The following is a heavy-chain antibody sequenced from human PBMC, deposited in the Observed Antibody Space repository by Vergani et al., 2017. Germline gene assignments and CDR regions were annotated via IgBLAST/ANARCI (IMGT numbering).Heavy chain of an antibody. V-gene: IGHV1-58*01. Sequence: QMQLVQSGPEVKKPGTSVTVSCKASGFTFTSSAVQWVRQARGQRLEWIGWIVVGSGNTNYAQKFQERVTITRDMSTSTAYMELSSLRSEDTAVYYCAAVAATQILLYGMDVWGQGTTVTVSS. D-gene: IGHD2-15*01. CDR2: IVVGSGNT. J-gene: IGHJ6*02. CDR1: GFTFTSSA. CDR3: AAVAATQILLYGMDV.